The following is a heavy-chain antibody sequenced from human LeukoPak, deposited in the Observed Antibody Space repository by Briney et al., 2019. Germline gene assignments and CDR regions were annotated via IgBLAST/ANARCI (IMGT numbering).Heavy chain of an antibody. CDR3: TRDRGAVAGYFDS. Sequence: PSETLSLTCTVSGGSISSHYWNWIRQPPGKGLEWIGYIYYSGTTNYNPSLKSRVTISVDTSKNQFSLKLSSVTAADTAVYYCTRDRGAVAGYFDSWGQGTLVTVSS. D-gene: IGHD6-19*01. CDR2: IYYSGTT. CDR1: GGSISSHY. J-gene: IGHJ4*02. V-gene: IGHV4-59*11.